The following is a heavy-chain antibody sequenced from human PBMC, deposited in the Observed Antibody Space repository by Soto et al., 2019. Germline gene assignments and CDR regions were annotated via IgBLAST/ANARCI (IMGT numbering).Heavy chain of an antibody. CDR3: ARRKIAVAGTGYYYYMAV. Sequence: GESLKISCKGSGYSFTSYWIGWVRQMPGKGLEWMGIIYPGDSDTRYSPSFQGQVTISADKSISTAYLQWSSLKASDTAMYYCARRKIAVAGTGYYYYMAVWGKGTTVPVSS. V-gene: IGHV5-51*01. D-gene: IGHD6-19*01. CDR1: GYSFTSYW. J-gene: IGHJ6*03. CDR2: IYPGDSDT.